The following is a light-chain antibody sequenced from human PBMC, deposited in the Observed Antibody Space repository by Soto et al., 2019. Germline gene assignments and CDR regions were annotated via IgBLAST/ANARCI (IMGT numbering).Light chain of an antibody. CDR1: QSVSSH. J-gene: IGKJ1*01. CDR3: QQDHFWWT. Sequence: EIVMTQSPPTLSVSPGERATLSCRASQSVSSHLAWYQQKPGQAPRLLISGASARANGIPRRFSGSGSGTEFTLAISSPQSDDCAVYYCQQDHFWWTVGQGTMVEIK. V-gene: IGKV3-15*01. CDR2: GAS.